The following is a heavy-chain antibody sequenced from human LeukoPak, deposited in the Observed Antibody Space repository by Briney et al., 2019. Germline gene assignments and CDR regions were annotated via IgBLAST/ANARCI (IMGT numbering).Heavy chain of an antibody. D-gene: IGHD1-1*01. Sequence: GGSLRFSCAASGFTFSTHSMNWVRQAPGKGLEWVSYINHDGNDIYYGESVKGRFTISRDNAKNSLYLQIHTLRAEDTAVYYCAGDGTGVLPGDAFDIWSQGTMVTVSS. CDR1: GFTFSTHS. CDR2: INHDGNDI. CDR3: AGDGTGVLPGDAFDI. J-gene: IGHJ3*02. V-gene: IGHV3-21*05.